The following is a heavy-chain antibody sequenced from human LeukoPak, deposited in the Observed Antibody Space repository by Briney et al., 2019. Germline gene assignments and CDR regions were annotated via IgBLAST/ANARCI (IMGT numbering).Heavy chain of an antibody. J-gene: IGHJ4*02. Sequence: SETLSLTCAVYGGSFSGYYWSWIRRPPGKGLEWIGEINHSGSTNYNPSLKSRVTISVDTSKNQFSLKLSSVTAADTAVYYCARAPTMVRGVIIDDYWGQATLVTVSS. V-gene: IGHV4-34*01. CDR3: ARAPTMVRGVIIDDY. CDR1: GGSFSGYY. D-gene: IGHD3-10*01. CDR2: INHSGST.